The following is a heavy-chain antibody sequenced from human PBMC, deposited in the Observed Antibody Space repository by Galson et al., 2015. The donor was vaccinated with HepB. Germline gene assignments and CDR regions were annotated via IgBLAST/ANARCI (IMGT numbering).Heavy chain of an antibody. V-gene: IGHV3-49*04. CDR2: IRSQAYGSTT. D-gene: IGHD3-10*01. CDR3: ARADLSPKVRGTIIAYYHYGMDV. Sequence: SLRLSCAASGFAFSNYPMTWVRQAPGKGLEWVGFIRSQAYGSTTEYAASVKGRFIISRHDSKSIAYLQMNSLKTDDTAVYYCARADLSPKVRGTIIAYYHYGMDVWGQGTTVTVSS. CDR1: GFAFSNYP. J-gene: IGHJ6*02.